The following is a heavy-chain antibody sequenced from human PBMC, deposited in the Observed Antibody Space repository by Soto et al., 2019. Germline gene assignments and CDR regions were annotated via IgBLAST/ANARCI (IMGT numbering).Heavy chain of an antibody. CDR1: GLIFSGYY. CDR3: ARDSTSGWYGTFDY. V-gene: IGHV3-33*08. J-gene: IGHJ4*02. D-gene: IGHD6-19*01. Sequence: GGFLRLSCAASGLIFSGYYMTWVRQSPGKGLEWVAVIWYDGSKTYYEDSVKCRFTISRDNSKNTLFLQMNSLRAEDTAVYYCARDSTSGWYGTFDYWGQGSLVTVSS. CDR2: IWYDGSKT.